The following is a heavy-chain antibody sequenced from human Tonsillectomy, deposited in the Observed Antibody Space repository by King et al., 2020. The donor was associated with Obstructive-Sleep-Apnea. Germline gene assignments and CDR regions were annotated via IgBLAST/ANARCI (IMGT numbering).Heavy chain of an antibody. V-gene: IGHV3-23*04. Sequence: DVQLVESGGGLVQPGGSLRLSCAASGFTFSAYAMSWVRQAPGKGLEWVSSISGSGGHTLYADSVKGRFTISRDNSKNTLSLQVNSLRAEDTAMYYCAKNDRGIAVSGYFDHWGQGILVTVSS. J-gene: IGHJ4*02. CDR1: GFTFSAYA. D-gene: IGHD6-19*01. CDR3: AKNDRGIAVSGYFDH. CDR2: ISGSGGHT.